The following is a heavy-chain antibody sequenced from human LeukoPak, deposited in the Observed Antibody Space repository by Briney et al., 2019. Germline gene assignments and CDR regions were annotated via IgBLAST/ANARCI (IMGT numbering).Heavy chain of an antibody. D-gene: IGHD1-1*01. V-gene: IGHV1-2*02. Sequence: ASVKASCKASGYTFTGYYMHWVRQAPGQGLEWMGWINPNSGGTNYAQKFQGRVTMTRDTSISTAYMELSRLRSDDTAVYYCAKDPTTGTDEDDYYMDVWGKGTTVTISS. CDR2: INPNSGGT. CDR3: AKDPTTGTDEDDYYMDV. J-gene: IGHJ6*03. CDR1: GYTFTGYY.